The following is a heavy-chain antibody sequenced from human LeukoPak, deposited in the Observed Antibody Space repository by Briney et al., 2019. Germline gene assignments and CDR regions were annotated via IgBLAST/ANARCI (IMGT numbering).Heavy chain of an antibody. CDR2: ITYDGSGK. CDR1: GFTFSSYG. V-gene: IGHV3-30*05. J-gene: IGHJ4*02. D-gene: IGHD3-22*01. Sequence: PGGSLRLSCVASGFTFSSYGVLWVRQAPGKGLEWVAVITYDGSGKYYADSVKGRFTISKDNSDNTLYLQMNSLRTEDTALYFCARGSRSYNSSGYPTFRFWGQGTLVAVSS. CDR3: ARGSRSYNSSGYPTFRF.